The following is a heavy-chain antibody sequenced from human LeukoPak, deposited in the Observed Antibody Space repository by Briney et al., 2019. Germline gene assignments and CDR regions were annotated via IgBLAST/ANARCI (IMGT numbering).Heavy chain of an antibody. CDR3: ARDAYYYDSSSYYNSDY. CDR2: IYTDGST. CDR1: GGSISSYY. V-gene: IGHV4-4*07. Sequence: KPSETLSLTCTVSGGSISSYYWSWIRQPAGKGLEWIGRIYTDGSTYYNPSLKSRVTMSVDTSKNQFSLKLTSVTAADTAVYYCARDAYYYDSSSYYNSDYWGQGTLVTVSS. D-gene: IGHD3-22*01. J-gene: IGHJ4*02.